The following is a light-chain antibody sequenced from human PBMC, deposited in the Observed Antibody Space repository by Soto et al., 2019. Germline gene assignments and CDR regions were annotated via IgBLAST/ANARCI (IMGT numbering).Light chain of an antibody. Sequence: DIQMTQSPSSLSASVGDRVTITCRASQSISRDLNWYMQRPGKAPQLLIFAASALHSGVPSRFSASGSGTDVTLTISSLQSEDFATYYCHQGYSTPQTFGQGTKVDIK. V-gene: IGKV1-39*01. J-gene: IGKJ1*01. CDR3: HQGYSTPQT. CDR1: QSISRD. CDR2: AAS.